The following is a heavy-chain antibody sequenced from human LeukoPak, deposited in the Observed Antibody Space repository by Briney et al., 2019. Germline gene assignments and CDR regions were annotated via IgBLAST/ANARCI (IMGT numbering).Heavy chain of an antibody. D-gene: IGHD1-26*01. CDR2: IRYDGSNK. CDR1: AFTFRSYG. V-gene: IGHV3-30*02. Sequence: GGSLRLSCATSAFTFRSYGMHWVRQAPDKGLEWVAFIRYDGSNKYYADSVKGRFTISRDNSKNTLYLQMNSLRVEDTATYFCGQVGYWGQGTLVTVAS. CDR3: GQVGY. J-gene: IGHJ4*02.